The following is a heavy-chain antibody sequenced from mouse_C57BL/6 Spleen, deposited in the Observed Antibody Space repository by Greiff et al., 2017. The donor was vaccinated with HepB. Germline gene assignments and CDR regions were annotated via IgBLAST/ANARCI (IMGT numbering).Heavy chain of an antibody. J-gene: IGHJ3*01. CDR3: ASMDYYGTWFAY. CDR2: INPNNGGT. Sequence: EVQLQQSGPELVKPGASVKISCKASGYTFTDYYMNWVKQSHGKSLEWIGDINPNNGGTSYNQKFKGKATLTVDNSSSTAYMELRSLTSEDSAVYYCASMDYYGTWFAYWGQGTLVTVSA. CDR1: GYTFTDYY. V-gene: IGHV1-26*01. D-gene: IGHD1-1*01.